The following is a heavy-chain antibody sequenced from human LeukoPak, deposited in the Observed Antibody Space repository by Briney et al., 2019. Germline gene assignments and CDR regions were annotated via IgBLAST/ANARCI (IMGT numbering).Heavy chain of an antibody. V-gene: IGHV3-7*01. CDR3: ARGVPRSSILWGRGAFDI. Sequence: GGSLRLSCAASGFTFSSYWMSWVRQAPGKGLEWVANIKQDGSEKYYVDSVKGRFTISRDNAKNSLYLQMNGLRAEDTAVYYCARGVPRSSILWGRGAFDIWGQGTMVTVSS. CDR1: GFTFSSYW. D-gene: IGHD2-21*01. J-gene: IGHJ3*02. CDR2: IKQDGSEK.